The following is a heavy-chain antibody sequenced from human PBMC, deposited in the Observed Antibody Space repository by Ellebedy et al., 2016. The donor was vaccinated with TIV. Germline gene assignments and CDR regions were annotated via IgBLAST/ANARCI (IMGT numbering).Heavy chain of an antibody. J-gene: IGHJ4*02. CDR2: IYYSGST. D-gene: IGHD1-26*01. Sequence: SETLSLTXTVSGGSISSSSYYWGWIRQPPGKGLEWIGSIYYSGSTYYNPSLKSRVTISVDTSKNQFSLKLSSVTAADTAVYYCARLGELKLGYWGQGTLVTVSS. V-gene: IGHV4-39*07. CDR1: GGSISSSSYY. CDR3: ARLGELKLGY.